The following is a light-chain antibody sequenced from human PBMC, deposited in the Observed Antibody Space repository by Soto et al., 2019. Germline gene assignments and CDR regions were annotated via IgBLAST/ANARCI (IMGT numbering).Light chain of an antibody. Sequence: EIVMTQSPATLSVSPGESATLSCRASESISRDLAWYQHKPGQAPRLLMHRTSTRATGIPDTIIGSGSGTEFTLTSSSLQSGDYGIYYCQQYNDWPITFGQGTRLQIK. V-gene: IGKV3-15*01. J-gene: IGKJ5*01. CDR1: ESISRD. CDR3: QQYNDWPIT. CDR2: RTS.